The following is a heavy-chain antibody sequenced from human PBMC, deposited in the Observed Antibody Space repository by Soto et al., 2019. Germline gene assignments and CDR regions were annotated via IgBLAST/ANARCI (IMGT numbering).Heavy chain of an antibody. Sequence: GASVKVSCKPSEYTFTDYHIHWVRQAPGQGLEFMGWINANNGGAGSAQQFQGRVTVTRDTSISTVYMELSNLRSDDTAVYYCAREGGSDSLAPKNSWFDTWGQGTRVTVSS. CDR2: INANNGGA. CDR1: EYTFTDYH. CDR3: AREGGSDSLAPKNSWFDT. D-gene: IGHD6-25*01. V-gene: IGHV1-2*02. J-gene: IGHJ5*02.